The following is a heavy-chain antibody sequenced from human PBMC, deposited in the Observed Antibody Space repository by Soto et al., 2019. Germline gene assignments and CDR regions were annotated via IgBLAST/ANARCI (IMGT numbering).Heavy chain of an antibody. CDR2: ISAYNGNT. CDR1: GYTFTSYG. J-gene: IGHJ5*02. Sequence: ASVKVSCKASGYTFTSYGISWVRQAPGQGLEWMGWISAYNGNTNYAQKLQGRVTMTTDTSTSTAYMELRSLRSDDTAVYYCARDRCSGGSCYSRSWFDPWGQGTLVTVSS. D-gene: IGHD2-15*01. V-gene: IGHV1-18*01. CDR3: ARDRCSGGSCYSRSWFDP.